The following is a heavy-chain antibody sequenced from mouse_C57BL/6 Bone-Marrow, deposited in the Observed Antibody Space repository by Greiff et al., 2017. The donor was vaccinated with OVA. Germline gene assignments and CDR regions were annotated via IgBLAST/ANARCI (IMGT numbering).Heavy chain of an antibody. Sequence: EVKLMESGGGLVQPGGSLSLSCAASGFTFTDYYMSWVRQPPGKALEWLGFIRNKANGYTTEYSASVKGRFTISRDNSQSILYLQMNALRAEDSATYYCARSYYSKSAWFAYWGQGTLVTVSA. CDR1: GFTFTDYY. CDR2: IRNKANGYTT. CDR3: ARSYYSKSAWFAY. D-gene: IGHD2-5*01. V-gene: IGHV7-3*01. J-gene: IGHJ3*01.